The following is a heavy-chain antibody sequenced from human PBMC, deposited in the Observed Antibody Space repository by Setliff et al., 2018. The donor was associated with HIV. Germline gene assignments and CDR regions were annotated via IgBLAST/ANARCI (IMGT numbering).Heavy chain of an antibody. J-gene: IGHJ6*03. Sequence: SETLSLTCTVSGGSISSYYWSLIRQPPGKGLEWIGYIYYSGSTNNNPSLKSRVTISVDTSKNQFSLKLSSVTAADTAVYYCARGYPGIAVAGLSYYYYYYMDVWGKGTAVTVSS. D-gene: IGHD6-19*01. CDR2: IYYSGST. CDR3: ARGYPGIAVAGLSYYYYYYMDV. CDR1: GGSISSYY. V-gene: IGHV4-59*01.